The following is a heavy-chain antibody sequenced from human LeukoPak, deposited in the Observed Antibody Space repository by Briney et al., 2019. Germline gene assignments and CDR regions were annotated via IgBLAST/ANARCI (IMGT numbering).Heavy chain of an antibody. Sequence: SETLSLTCTVSGYSISSGYYWGWIRQPPRKGLEWIGSIYHSGSTYYNPSLKSRVTISVDTSKNQFSLKLSSVTAADTAVYYCARETGPLDYWGQGTLVTVSS. CDR2: IYHSGST. D-gene: IGHD7-27*01. V-gene: IGHV4-38-2*02. CDR3: ARETGPLDY. CDR1: GYSISSGYY. J-gene: IGHJ4*02.